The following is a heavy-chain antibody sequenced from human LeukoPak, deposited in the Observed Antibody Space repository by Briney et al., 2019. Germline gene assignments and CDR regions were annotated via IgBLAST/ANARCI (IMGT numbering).Heavy chain of an antibody. CDR2: ISYDGSNK. V-gene: IGHV3-30*04. CDR1: GFTFSSYA. CDR3: ARGLVSGSQRGYFDY. J-gene: IGHJ4*02. Sequence: GGSLRLSCAASGFTFSSYAMHWVRQAPGKGLEWVAIISYDGSNKYYADSVKGRFTISRDNSKNTLYLQMNSLRAEDTAVYYCARGLVSGSQRGYFDYWGQGTLVTVSS. D-gene: IGHD1-26*01.